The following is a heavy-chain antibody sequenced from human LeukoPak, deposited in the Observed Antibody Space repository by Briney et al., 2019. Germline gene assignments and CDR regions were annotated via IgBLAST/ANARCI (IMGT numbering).Heavy chain of an antibody. CDR2: ISSSSSYI. J-gene: IGHJ6*02. Sequence: GGSLRLSCAASGFTFSSYSMNWVRQAPGKGLEWVSSISSSSSYIYYADSVKGRFTISRDNAKNSLYLQMNSLRAEDTAVYYCARDRPPYYDSSGYYYDFYYYGMDVWGQGTTVTVSS. V-gene: IGHV3-21*01. CDR3: ARDRPPYYDSSGYYYDFYYYGMDV. CDR1: GFTFSSYS. D-gene: IGHD3-22*01.